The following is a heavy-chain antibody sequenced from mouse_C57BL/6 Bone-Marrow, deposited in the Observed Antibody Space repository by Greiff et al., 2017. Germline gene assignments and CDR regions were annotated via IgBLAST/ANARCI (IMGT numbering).Heavy chain of an antibody. CDR2: IYPGGGYT. Sequence: VKLMESGAELVRPGTSVKMSCKASGYTFTNYWIGWAKQRPGHGLEWIGDIYPGGGYTNYNEKFKGKDTLTADKSSSTAYMQFSSLTSEDSAIYYCARDYDYLLFAYWGQGTLVTVSA. D-gene: IGHD2-4*01. J-gene: IGHJ3*01. CDR1: GYTFTNYW. CDR3: ARDYDYLLFAY. V-gene: IGHV1-63*01.